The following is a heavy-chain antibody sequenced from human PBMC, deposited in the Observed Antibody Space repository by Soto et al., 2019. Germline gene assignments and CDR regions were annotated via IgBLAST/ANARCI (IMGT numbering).Heavy chain of an antibody. CDR1: GFSLSTSGVG. CDR3: SHSRYVSGSYYNSY. CDR2: LYWDDVK. Sequence: QITLKESGPTLVKPTQTLTLTCTFSGFSLSTSGVGVGLIRRPPGKALEWLALLYWDDVKRYSPSLKSRLTITMDTSKNQVVLTMTNMDTVDTATYCCSHSRYVSGSYYNSYWGQGTLVTVSS. V-gene: IGHV2-5*02. J-gene: IGHJ4*02. D-gene: IGHD3-10*01.